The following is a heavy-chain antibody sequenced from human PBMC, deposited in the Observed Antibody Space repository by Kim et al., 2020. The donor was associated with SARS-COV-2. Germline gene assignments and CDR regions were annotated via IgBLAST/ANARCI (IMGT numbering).Heavy chain of an antibody. J-gene: IGHJ5*02. D-gene: IGHD2-15*01. Sequence: GTFPISRDNSKNTLYLHMNSLRAEDTAVYYCAKDRAVVVVAASNWFDPWGQGTLVTVSS. V-gene: IGHV3-23*01. CDR3: AKDRAVVVVAASNWFDP.